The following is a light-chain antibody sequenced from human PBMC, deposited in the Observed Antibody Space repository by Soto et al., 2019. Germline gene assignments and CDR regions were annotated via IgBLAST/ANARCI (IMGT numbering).Light chain of an antibody. CDR1: NIGRKS. CDR2: DDT. Sequence: SYELTQSPSVSVALGQTARITCGGNNIGRKSVHWYQQKPGQAPVLVVYDDTDRPSGIPERFSGSNSGNTAALTISRVEAGDEADYYCQVWDSSSDHYVFGTGTKVTVL. V-gene: IGLV3-21*02. J-gene: IGLJ1*01. CDR3: QVWDSSSDHYV.